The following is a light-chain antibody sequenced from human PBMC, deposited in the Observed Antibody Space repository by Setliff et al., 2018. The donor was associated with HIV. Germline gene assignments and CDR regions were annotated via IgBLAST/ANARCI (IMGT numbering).Light chain of an antibody. J-gene: IGKJ1*01. Sequence: EIALTQSPGTLSLSPGERATLSCRASQSVSSSYLAWCQQKPGQAPRLLIYGASSRATGIPDRFSGSGSGTGFTLTISRLEPEDFAVYYCQQCGSSPPWTFGQGTKVDIK. CDR1: QSVSSSY. V-gene: IGKV3-20*01. CDR3: QQCGSSPPWT. CDR2: GAS.